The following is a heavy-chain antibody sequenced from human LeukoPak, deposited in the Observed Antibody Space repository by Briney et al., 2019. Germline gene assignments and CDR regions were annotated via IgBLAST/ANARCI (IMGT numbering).Heavy chain of an antibody. D-gene: IGHD2-21*02. J-gene: IGHJ6*02. CDR1: GFTFSSYG. Sequence: AGSLRLSCAASGFTFSSYGMHWVRQAPGKGLEWVGVISYDGSNKYYADSVKGRFTISRDNSKNPLYLQMNSLRAEDTAVYYCAKEIYIGVVTAIRVVYGMDVWGQGTTVTVSS. CDR2: ISYDGSNK. CDR3: AKEIYIGVVTAIRVVYGMDV. V-gene: IGHV3-30*18.